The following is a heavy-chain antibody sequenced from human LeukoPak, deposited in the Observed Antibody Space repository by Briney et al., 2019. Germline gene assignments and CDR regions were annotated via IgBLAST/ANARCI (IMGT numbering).Heavy chain of an antibody. CDR1: GFTFSSYS. CDR2: ISSSSSYI. Sequence: EGSLRLSCAASGFTFSSYSMNWVRQAPGKGLEWVSSISSSSSYIYYADSVKGRFTISRDNAKNSLYLQMNSLRAEDTAVYYCARDRLVVVPAAIRASDAFDIWGQGTMVTVSS. V-gene: IGHV3-21*01. D-gene: IGHD2-2*02. J-gene: IGHJ3*02. CDR3: ARDRLVVVPAAIRASDAFDI.